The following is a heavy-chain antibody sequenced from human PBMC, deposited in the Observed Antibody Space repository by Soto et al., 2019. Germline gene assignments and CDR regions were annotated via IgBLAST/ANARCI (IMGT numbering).Heavy chain of an antibody. Sequence: GGALRLCCSASGVTFSGYSMNWVRQAPGKWLEWVSYISSLSSPRYYAESVEGRFIISRDNAKNSLYLQMNSLRDEDTAVYFCAREDILGARSFDYWGQGALVTVSS. D-gene: IGHD1-26*01. CDR1: GVTFSGYS. CDR3: AREDILGARSFDY. V-gene: IGHV3-48*02. CDR2: ISSLSSPR. J-gene: IGHJ4*02.